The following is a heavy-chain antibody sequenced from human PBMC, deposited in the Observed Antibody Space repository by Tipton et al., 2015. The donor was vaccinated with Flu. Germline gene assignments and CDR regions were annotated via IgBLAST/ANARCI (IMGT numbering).Heavy chain of an antibody. CDR2: IYYSGST. D-gene: IGHD3-22*01. CDR1: GGSFSGYY. CDR3: ARVLDYYDSSGPFGY. Sequence: TLSLTCAVYGGSFSGYYWSWIRQPPGKGLEWIGYIYYSGSTNYNPSLKSRVTISVDTSKNQFSLKLSSVTAADTAVYYCARVLDYYDSSGPFGYWGQGTLVTVSS. J-gene: IGHJ4*02. V-gene: IGHV4-59*01.